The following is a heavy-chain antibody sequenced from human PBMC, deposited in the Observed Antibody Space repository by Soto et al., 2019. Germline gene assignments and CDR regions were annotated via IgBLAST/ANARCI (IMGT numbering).Heavy chain of an antibody. CDR1: GLSVSSND. CDR2: IYSADNT. J-gene: IGHJ4*01. V-gene: IGHV3-66*01. CDR3: ARGSLY. Sequence: GGSLRLSCAASGLSVSSNDMSWVRQAPGKGLECVSIIYSADNTFYLDSVKGRFIISRDNSKNTVYLQMNSLRDDDTAVYYCARGSLYWGQGTLVTVSS.